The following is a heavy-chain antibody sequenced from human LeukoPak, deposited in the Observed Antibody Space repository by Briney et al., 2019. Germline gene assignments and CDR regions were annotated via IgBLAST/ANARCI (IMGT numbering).Heavy chain of an antibody. D-gene: IGHD2-21*01. V-gene: IGHV1-2*02. CDR3: ARDQEHMYCGGDCYSGFDY. CDR1: GYTFTGYY. CDR2: INPNSGGT. Sequence: ASVKVSCKASGYTFTGYYIYWVRQAPGQGLEWMGWINPNSGGTNYAQKFQGRVTMTRDTSISPAYMELSRMRSDDTAVFYCARDQEHMYCGGDCYSGFDYWGQGTLVTVSS. J-gene: IGHJ4*02.